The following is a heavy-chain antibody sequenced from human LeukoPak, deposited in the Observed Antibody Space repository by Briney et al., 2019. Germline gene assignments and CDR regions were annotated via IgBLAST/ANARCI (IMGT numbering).Heavy chain of an antibody. CDR2: IKQDGSEK. V-gene: IGHV3-7*01. Sequence: GGSLRLSCAASGFTFSSYWMSWVRQAPGKGLEWVANIKQDGSEKYYVDSVKGRYTISRDNAKNSLYLQMNILRAEDTAVYYCARDSYYDSSGYGSFDYWGQGTLVTVSS. J-gene: IGHJ4*02. CDR1: GFTFSSYW. CDR3: ARDSYYDSSGYGSFDY. D-gene: IGHD3-22*01.